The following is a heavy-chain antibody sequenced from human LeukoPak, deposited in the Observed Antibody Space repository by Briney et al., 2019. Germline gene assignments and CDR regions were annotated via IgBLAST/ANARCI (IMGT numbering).Heavy chain of an antibody. J-gene: IGHJ4*02. V-gene: IGHV3-30*02. CDR2: IRYDGSNK. CDR3: ARRWGLYGGYFDF. D-gene: IGHD2-8*01. Sequence: GGSLRLSCAASGFTFSSYGMHWVRQAPGKGLEWVAFIRYDGSNKYYADSVKGRFTISRDNAKNSLYLQMNSLRAEDTGVYYCARRWGLYGGYFDFWGQGTLVTVSS. CDR1: GFTFSSYG.